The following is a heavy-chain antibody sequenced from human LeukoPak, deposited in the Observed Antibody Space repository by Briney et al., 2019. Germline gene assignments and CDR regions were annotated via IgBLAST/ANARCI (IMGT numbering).Heavy chain of an antibody. D-gene: IGHD3-10*01. CDR2: MSYDGSNQ. CDR1: GFTFSSYG. Sequence: GGSLRLSCAASGFTFSSYGMHWVRQAPGKGLEWVAVMSYDGSNQYYADSVKGRFTISRDNSKNTLYLQMNSLRAEDTAVYCCASGSDYYGSGSYDYWGQGTLVTVSS. V-gene: IGHV3-30*03. CDR3: ASGSDYYGSGSYDY. J-gene: IGHJ4*02.